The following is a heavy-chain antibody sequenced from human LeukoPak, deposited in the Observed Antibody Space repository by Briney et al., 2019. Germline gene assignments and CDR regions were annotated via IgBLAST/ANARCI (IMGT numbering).Heavy chain of an antibody. D-gene: IGHD2-21*02. CDR1: GFTFSSYW. Sequence: GGSLRLSCAASGFTFSSYWMHWVRQAPGKGLVWVSRINSDGSSTSYADSVKGRFTISRDNAKNTLYLQMNSLRAEDTAVYYCARRLAYCGGDCYSFAFDIWDQGTMVTVSS. V-gene: IGHV3-74*01. J-gene: IGHJ3*02. CDR2: INSDGSST. CDR3: ARRLAYCGGDCYSFAFDI.